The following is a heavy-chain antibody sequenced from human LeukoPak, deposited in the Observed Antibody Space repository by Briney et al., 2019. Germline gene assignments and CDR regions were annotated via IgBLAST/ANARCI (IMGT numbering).Heavy chain of an antibody. J-gene: IGHJ6*03. V-gene: IGHV4-59*12. CDR3: ARVGIVVVPAASRYYYYYMDV. CDR2: IYYSGST. Sequence: SETLSLTCTVSGGSISSYYWSWIRQPPGKGLEWIGYIYYSGSTNYNPSLKSRVTISVDTSKNQFSLKLSSVTAADTAVYYCARVGIVVVPAASRYYYYYMDVWGKGTTVTVSS. CDR1: GGSISSYY. D-gene: IGHD2-2*03.